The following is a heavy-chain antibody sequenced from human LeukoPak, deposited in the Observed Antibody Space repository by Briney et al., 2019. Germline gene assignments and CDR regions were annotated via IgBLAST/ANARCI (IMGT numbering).Heavy chain of an antibody. J-gene: IGHJ4*02. CDR1: GFTFSSYW. CDR2: ITSDGSST. CDR3: ALMVRGFTFDY. V-gene: IGHV3-74*01. Sequence: GGSLRLSCAASGFTFSSYWMHWVRQAPGKGLVWVSRITSDGSSTSYADSVKGRFTISRDNAKNTLYLQMNSQRAEDTAVYYCALMVRGFTFDYWGQGTLVTVSS. D-gene: IGHD3-10*01.